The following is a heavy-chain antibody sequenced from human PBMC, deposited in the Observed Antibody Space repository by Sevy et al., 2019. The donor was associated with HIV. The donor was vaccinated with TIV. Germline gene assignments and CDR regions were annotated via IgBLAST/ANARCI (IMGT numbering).Heavy chain of an antibody. Sequence: GESLKISCAASGFTFSSYGMHWVRQAPGKGLEWVAVIWYDGSNKYYADSVKGRFTISRDNSKNTLYLQMNSLRAEDTAVYYCARGVTIFGVAYDAFDIWGQGTMVTVSS. D-gene: IGHD3-3*01. CDR3: ARGVTIFGVAYDAFDI. CDR1: GFTFSSYG. V-gene: IGHV3-33*01. J-gene: IGHJ3*02. CDR2: IWYDGSNK.